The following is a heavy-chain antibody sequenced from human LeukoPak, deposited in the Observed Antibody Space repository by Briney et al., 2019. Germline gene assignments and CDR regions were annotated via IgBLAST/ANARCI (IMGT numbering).Heavy chain of an antibody. CDR1: GGSISSGGYS. CDR2: IYHSGST. CDR3: ARAPYLTGNNWFGP. V-gene: IGHV4-30-2*01. Sequence: SETLSLTCAVSGGSISSGGYSWSWIRQPPGKGLDWIGYIYHSGSTYYNPSLKSRVTISVDRSKNQFSLKLSSVTAADTAVYYCARAPYLTGNNWFGPWGQGILVTVSS. D-gene: IGHD3-9*01. J-gene: IGHJ5*02.